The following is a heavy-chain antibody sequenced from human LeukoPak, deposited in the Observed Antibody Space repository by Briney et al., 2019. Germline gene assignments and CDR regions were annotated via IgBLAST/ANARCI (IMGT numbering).Heavy chain of an antibody. D-gene: IGHD6-13*01. CDR2: IKQDGSEK. J-gene: IGHJ4*02. Sequence: GGSLRLSCAASGFTFSSYWMSWVRQAPGKGLEWVANIKQDGSEKYYVDSVKGRFTISRDNAKNSLYLQINSLRAEDTAVYYCARAGYSSSWYEGAYDYWGQGTLVTVSS. CDR1: GFTFSSYW. CDR3: ARAGYSSSWYEGAYDY. V-gene: IGHV3-7*01.